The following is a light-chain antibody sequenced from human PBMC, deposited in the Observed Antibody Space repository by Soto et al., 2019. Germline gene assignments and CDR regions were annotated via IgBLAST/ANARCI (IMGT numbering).Light chain of an antibody. CDR2: EVN. CDR1: SSDVGGYNS. Sequence: QSVLTQPASVSGSPGQSITISCTGTSSDVGGYNSVSWYQQDPGQAPKLMIYEVNNRPSGVSNRFSGSKSGNTASLTISGLQAEDDGDYYCSSYTGSSPLVVFGGGTKPTVL. V-gene: IGLV2-14*01. CDR3: SSYTGSSPLVV. J-gene: IGLJ2*01.